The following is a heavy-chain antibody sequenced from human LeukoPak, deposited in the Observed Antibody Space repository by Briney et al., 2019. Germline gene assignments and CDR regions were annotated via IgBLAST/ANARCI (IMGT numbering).Heavy chain of an antibody. CDR3: ASLGVDHSGGWFDP. J-gene: IGHJ5*02. CDR2: IYTSGST. Sequence: SQTLSLTCTVSGGSISSGSYYWSWIRQPAGKGLEWIGRIYTSGSTNYNPSLKSRVTISVDTSKNQFSLKLRSVTAAGTAVYYCASLGVDHSGGWFDPRGQGTLVTVSS. CDR1: GGSISSGSYY. D-gene: IGHD3-10*01. V-gene: IGHV4-61*02.